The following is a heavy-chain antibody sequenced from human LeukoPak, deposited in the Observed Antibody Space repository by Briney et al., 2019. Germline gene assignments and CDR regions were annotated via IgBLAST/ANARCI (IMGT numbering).Heavy chain of an antibody. D-gene: IGHD1-26*01. Sequence: PSETLSLTCTVSGGSISSYYWSWIRQPPGKGLEWIGEINHSGSTNYNPSLKSRVTISVDTSKNQFSLKLSSVTAADTAVYYCARLRPFSGSYFTGLDYWGQGALVTVSS. CDR3: ARLRPFSGSYFTGLDY. CDR1: GGSISSYY. V-gene: IGHV4-34*01. CDR2: INHSGST. J-gene: IGHJ4*02.